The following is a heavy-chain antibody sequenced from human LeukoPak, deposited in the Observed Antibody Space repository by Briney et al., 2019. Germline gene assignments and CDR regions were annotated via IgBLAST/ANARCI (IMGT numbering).Heavy chain of an antibody. V-gene: IGHV4-39*07. Sequence: SETLSLTCAVSGASISNSGNYWGWIRQSPGMGLEWIGSFYYSGSTYYNPSLKSRVTVSFDTSKNQFSLKLSSVTAADTAVYYCATQTGTTHFDYWGQGTLVTVSS. CDR3: ATQTGTTHFDY. CDR1: GASISNSGNY. J-gene: IGHJ4*02. D-gene: IGHD1-7*01. CDR2: FYYSGST.